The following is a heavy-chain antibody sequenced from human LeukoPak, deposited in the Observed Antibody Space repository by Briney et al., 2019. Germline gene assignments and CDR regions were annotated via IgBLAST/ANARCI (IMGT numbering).Heavy chain of an antibody. CDR2: IYYSGNT. D-gene: IGHD3-22*01. CDR3: AREKTAYYYDSSGYSEGAFDI. V-gene: IGHV4-31*03. Sequence: SQTLSLTCTVSGGSISSGGNYWSWIRQHPGKGLEWIGYIYYSGNTQHNPSLKSRITISIDTSKSPFSLKLRSVTAADTAVYYCAREKTAYYYDSSGYSEGAFDIWGQGTMVTVSS. CDR1: GGSISSGGNY. J-gene: IGHJ3*02.